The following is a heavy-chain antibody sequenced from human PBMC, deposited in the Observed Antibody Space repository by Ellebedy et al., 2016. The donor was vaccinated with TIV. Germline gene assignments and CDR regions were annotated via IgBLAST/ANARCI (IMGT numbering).Heavy chain of an antibody. CDR2: ISSSSSYI. D-gene: IGHD2/OR15-2a*01. J-gene: IGHJ4*02. V-gene: IGHV3-21*01. Sequence: GGSLRLXCAASGFTFSSYSMNWVRQAPGKGLEWVSSISSSSSYIYYADSVKGRFTISRDNAKNSLYLQMNSLRAEDTAVYYCAREDEEDSTDYWGQGTLVTVSS. CDR1: GFTFSSYS. CDR3: AREDEEDSTDY.